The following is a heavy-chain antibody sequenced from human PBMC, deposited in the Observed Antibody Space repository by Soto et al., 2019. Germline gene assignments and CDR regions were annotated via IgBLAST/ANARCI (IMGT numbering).Heavy chain of an antibody. V-gene: IGHV1-69*06. CDR3: ARGIVVVPSRGGYYYYYGMDV. D-gene: IGHD2-2*01. Sequence: QVQLVQSGAEVKKPGSSVKVSCKASGGTFSSYAISWVRQAPGQGLEWMGGIIPIFGTANYAQKFQGRVTITADKFTSTAYMELSSLRSEDTAVYYCARGIVVVPSRGGYYYYYGMDVWGQGTTVTVSS. J-gene: IGHJ6*02. CDR1: GGTFSSYA. CDR2: IIPIFGTA.